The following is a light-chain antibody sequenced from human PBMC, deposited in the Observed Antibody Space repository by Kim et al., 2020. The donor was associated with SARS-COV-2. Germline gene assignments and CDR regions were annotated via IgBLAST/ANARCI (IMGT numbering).Light chain of an antibody. CDR1: QSVGSSL. CDR2: EAF. V-gene: IGKV3-20*01. J-gene: IGKJ2*03. CDR3: QQYGSSPYS. Sequence: SPGERATLACRASQSVGSSLLAWYQQKPGQAPRLLIYEAFKRVAGIPDRFSGSGSGTDFTLTISRPEPEDFAMYYCQQYGSSPYSFGQGTKLEI.